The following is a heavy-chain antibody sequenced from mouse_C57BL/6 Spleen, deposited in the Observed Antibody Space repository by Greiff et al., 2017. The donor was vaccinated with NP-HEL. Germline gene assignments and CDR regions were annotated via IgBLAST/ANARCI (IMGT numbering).Heavy chain of an antibody. D-gene: IGHD2-5*01. V-gene: IGHV5-17*01. CDR2: ISSGSSTI. J-gene: IGHJ2*01. Sequence: EVKLMESGGGLVKPGGSLKLSCAASGFTFSDYGMHWVRQAPEKGLEWVAYISSGSSTIYYADTVKGRFTISRDNAKNTLFLQMTSLRSEDTAMYYCARRSYYINGFDYWGQGTTLTVSS. CDR3: ARRSYYINGFDY. CDR1: GFTFSDYG.